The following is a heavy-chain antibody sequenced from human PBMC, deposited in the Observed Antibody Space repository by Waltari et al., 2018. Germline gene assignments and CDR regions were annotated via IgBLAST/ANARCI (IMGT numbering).Heavy chain of an antibody. CDR1: GGSISSYH. J-gene: IGHJ4*02. D-gene: IGHD1-26*01. Sequence: QVQLQESGPGLVKPSETLSLTCTVSGGSISSYHWSWIRQPPGKGLEWIGYIYYSGSTNYNPSLKSRVTISVDTSKNQFSLKLSSVTAADTAVYYCARGRGSLLGYWGQGTLVTVSS. V-gene: IGHV4-59*01. CDR3: ARGRGSLLGY. CDR2: IYYSGST.